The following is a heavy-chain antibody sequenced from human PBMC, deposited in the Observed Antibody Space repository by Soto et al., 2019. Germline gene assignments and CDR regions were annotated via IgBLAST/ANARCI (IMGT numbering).Heavy chain of an antibody. CDR1: GFTFSSYG. D-gene: IGHD6-13*01. CDR2: ISYDGSNK. J-gene: IGHJ6*02. V-gene: IGHV3-30*18. Sequence: QVQLVESGGGVVQPGRSLRLSCAASGFTFSSYGMHWVRQAPGKGLEWVAVISYDGSNKYYADSVKGRFTISRDNSKNTLYLQMNSLRAEDTAVYYCAKDRSIAAAEVGYYYGMDVWGQGTTVTV. CDR3: AKDRSIAAAEVGYYYGMDV.